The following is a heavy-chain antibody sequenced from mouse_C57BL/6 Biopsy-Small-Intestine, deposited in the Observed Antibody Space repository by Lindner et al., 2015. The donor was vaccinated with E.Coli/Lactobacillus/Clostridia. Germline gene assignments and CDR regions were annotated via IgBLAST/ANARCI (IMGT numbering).Heavy chain of an antibody. J-gene: IGHJ2*01. D-gene: IGHD1-1*01. CDR2: IYPRNNNT. CDR1: GYSFTSSY. CDR3: AREYGSPLDY. Sequence: VQLQESGPELVKPGASVKISCKASGYSFTSSYIHWVKQRPGQGLEWIGWIYPRNNNTKSNEKFKGKATLTADTSSSTAYIQLSSLTSEDSAVFYCAREYGSPLDYWGQGSTLTVSS. V-gene: IGHV1-66*01.